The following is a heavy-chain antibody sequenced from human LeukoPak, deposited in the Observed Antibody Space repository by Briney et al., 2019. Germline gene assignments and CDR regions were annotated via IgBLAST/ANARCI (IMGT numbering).Heavy chain of an antibody. V-gene: IGHV2-5*02. J-gene: IGHJ5*02. Sequence: ESGPTLVKPTRTLTLTCTFSGFSLTTSGVGVGWIRQPPGKALEWLALINWDDQKVYSPSVQSRLSITKDTSKNQVVVTLTNVDPVDTATYYCAHRRDSSGYQYRYWFAPWGQGTLVTVSS. CDR3: AHRRDSSGYQYRYWFAP. CDR1: GFSLTTSGVG. CDR2: INWDDQK. D-gene: IGHD3-22*01.